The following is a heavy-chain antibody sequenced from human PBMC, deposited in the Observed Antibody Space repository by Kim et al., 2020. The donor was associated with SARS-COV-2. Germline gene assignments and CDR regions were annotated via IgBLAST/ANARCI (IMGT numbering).Heavy chain of an antibody. D-gene: IGHD6-13*01. CDR3: TRVTPYSNSWGYAFDI. CDR2: INSKANSYAT. Sequence: GGSLRLSCAASGFTFSDSAMNWVRQASGKGLEWVGRINSKANSYATADDVSVKGRFIISRDESKNTAYLQMNSLKTEDTAIYYCTRVTPYSNSWGYAFDIWGQGTMVTVSS. V-gene: IGHV3-73*01. CDR1: GFTFSDSA. J-gene: IGHJ3*02.